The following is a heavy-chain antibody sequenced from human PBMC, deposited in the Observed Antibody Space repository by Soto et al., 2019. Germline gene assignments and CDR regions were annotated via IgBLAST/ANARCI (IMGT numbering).Heavy chain of an antibody. CDR1: GFSFDEYA. CDR3: AKGAPYYSYFVDV. J-gene: IGHJ6*03. CDR2: FYWNSGRI. V-gene: IGHV3-9*01. Sequence: EVQLVESGGGLVQPGRSLRLSCAASGFSFDEYAIHWVRQAPGKGLQLVAGFYWNSGRIGYADSVEGRFTISRDYAKNSLYLQMDSLRPEDTALYYCAKGAPYYSYFVDVCGKGTTVTVSS.